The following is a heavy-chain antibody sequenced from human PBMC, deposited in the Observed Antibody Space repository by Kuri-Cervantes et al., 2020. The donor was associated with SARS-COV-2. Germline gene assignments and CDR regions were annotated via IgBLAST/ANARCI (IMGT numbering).Heavy chain of an antibody. CDR3: AGTGLPGWYYYYGMDV. CDR2: IYSGGSST. V-gene: IGHV3-23*03. CDR1: GFTFSSYA. J-gene: IGHJ6*02. D-gene: IGHD1-1*01. Sequence: GESLKISCAASGFTFSSYAMSWVRQAPGKGLEWVSVIYSGGSSTYYADSVKGRFTISRDNSKNTLYLQMNSLRAEDTAVYYCAGTGLPGWYYYYGMDVWGQGTTVTVSS.